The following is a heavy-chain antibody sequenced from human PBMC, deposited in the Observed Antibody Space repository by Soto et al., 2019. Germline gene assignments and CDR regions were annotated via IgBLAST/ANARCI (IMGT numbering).Heavy chain of an antibody. CDR1: GDSVSSNSAA. D-gene: IGHD3-3*01. V-gene: IGHV6-1*01. CDR2: TYYRSKWYN. Sequence: SETLSLTCVISGDSVSSNSAAWNWIRQSPSRGLEWLGRTYYRSKWYNDYAVSVKSRITINPDTSKNQFSLQLNSVTPEDTAVYYCARDRATIFGVVIVDYWGQGTLVTV. J-gene: IGHJ4*02. CDR3: ARDRATIFGVVIVDY.